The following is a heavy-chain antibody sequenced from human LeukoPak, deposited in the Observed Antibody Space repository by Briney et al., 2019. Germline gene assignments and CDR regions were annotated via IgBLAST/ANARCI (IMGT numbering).Heavy chain of an antibody. Sequence: GGSLRLSCAASGLTVSSNYMSWVRQAPGKGLEWVSVIYSGGSTYYADSVKGRFTISRDNSKNTLYLQMNSLRAEDTAVYYCASHSSSYYYYGMDVWGQGTTVTVSS. CDR3: ASHSSSYYYYGMDV. J-gene: IGHJ6*02. CDR2: IYSGGST. V-gene: IGHV3-53*01. CDR1: GLTVSSNY. D-gene: IGHD6-6*01.